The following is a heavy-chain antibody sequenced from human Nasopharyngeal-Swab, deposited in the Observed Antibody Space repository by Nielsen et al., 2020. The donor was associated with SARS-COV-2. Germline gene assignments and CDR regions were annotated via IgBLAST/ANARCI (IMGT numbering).Heavy chain of an antibody. D-gene: IGHD6-13*01. CDR1: GFTFDDYA. J-gene: IGHJ6*02. V-gene: IGHV3-9*01. CDR3: ATGSGKSIAAANYGMDV. CDR2: ISWNSGSI. Sequence: SLKISCAASGFTFDDYAMHWVRQAPGKGLEWVSGISWNSGSIGYADSVKGRFTISRDNAKNSLYLQMNSLRSDDTAVYYCATGSGKSIAAANYGMDVWGQGTTVTVSS.